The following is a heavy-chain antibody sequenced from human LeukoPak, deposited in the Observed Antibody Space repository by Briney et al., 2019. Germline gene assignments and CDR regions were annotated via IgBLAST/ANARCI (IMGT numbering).Heavy chain of an antibody. Sequence: SQTLSLTCAISGDSVSSTGAAWNWLRQSPSRGLEWLGRTYYRSRWYSDYAQSLTRRITINPDTSKNHFSLQLNSVTPEDTAIYYCTRAQWRAFDSWGQGILVTVSS. CDR2: TYYRSRWYS. V-gene: IGHV6-1*01. CDR1: GDSVSSTGAA. CDR3: TRAQWRAFDS. J-gene: IGHJ4*02. D-gene: IGHD2-8*01.